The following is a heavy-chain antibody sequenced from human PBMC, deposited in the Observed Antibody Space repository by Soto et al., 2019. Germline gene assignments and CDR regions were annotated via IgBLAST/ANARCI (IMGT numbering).Heavy chain of an antibody. V-gene: IGHV2-70*01. D-gene: IGHD6-13*01. Sequence: SGPTLVNPTQTLTLTCTFSGFSLSTSGMCVSWIRQPPGKALEWLALIDWDDDKYYSTSLKTRLTISKDTSKNQVVLTMTNMDTVDTATYYCAWMRAAGPRDYYNYYGMDVCVRGTTV. CDR3: AWMRAAGPRDYYNYYGMDV. J-gene: IGHJ6*02. CDR2: IDWDDDK. CDR1: GFSLSTSGMC.